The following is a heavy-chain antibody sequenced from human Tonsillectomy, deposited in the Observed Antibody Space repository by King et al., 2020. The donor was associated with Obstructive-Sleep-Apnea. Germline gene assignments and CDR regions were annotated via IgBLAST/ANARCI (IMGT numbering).Heavy chain of an antibody. CDR3: ARDGYGDYFDY. V-gene: IGHV4-59*01. Sequence: QLQESGPGLVKLSETLSLTCTVSGVSSSRYYWSWIRQPPGKALEWIGYIYYSGTTHYNPSLKSRVTISVYTSKNQFFLKLSSVTAADTAVYYWARDGYGDYFDYWGQGTLVTVSS. J-gene: IGHJ4*02. CDR1: GVSSSRYY. D-gene: IGHD4-17*01. CDR2: IYYSGTT.